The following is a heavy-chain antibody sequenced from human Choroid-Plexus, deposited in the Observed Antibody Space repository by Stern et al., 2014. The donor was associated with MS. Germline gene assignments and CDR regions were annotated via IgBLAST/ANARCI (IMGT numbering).Heavy chain of an antibody. D-gene: IGHD2/OR15-2a*01. CDR3: AKDRQYLTYFFDH. J-gene: IGHJ5*02. CDR1: GFTLGSCA. V-gene: IGHV3-30*18. CDR2: VSYDGSNK. Sequence: VQLVESGGGVVQPGGPLRLSCVASGFTLGSCAMHWVRQAPGKGLEWVAGVSYDGSNKYYADSVKGGFTISRDNSQNTLYMQMSSLRPEDTAVYYCAKDRQYLTYFFDHWGQGSLVTVSS.